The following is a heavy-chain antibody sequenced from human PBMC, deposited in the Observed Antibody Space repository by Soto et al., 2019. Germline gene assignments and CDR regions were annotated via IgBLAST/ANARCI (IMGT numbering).Heavy chain of an antibody. D-gene: IGHD6-19*01. CDR1: GGSVSSNSAA. J-gene: IGHJ4*02. CDR3: ARVEGVAGAPFDC. CDR2: TYYRSKWYN. Sequence: SQTLSLTCALSGGSVSSNSAAWNWIRQSPSRGLEWLGRTYYRSKWYNDYAASVKSRITLNPDTSKNQFSLQLNSVTPEDTAVYYCARVEGVAGAPFDCWGQGTLVTVYS. V-gene: IGHV6-1*01.